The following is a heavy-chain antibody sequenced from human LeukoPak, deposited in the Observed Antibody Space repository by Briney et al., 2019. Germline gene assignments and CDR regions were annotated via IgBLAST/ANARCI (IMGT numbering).Heavy chain of an antibody. CDR1: GFTFSAYG. CDR2: IAYDGSIK. D-gene: IGHD5-12*01. CDR3: AREDSGYDFYDY. J-gene: IGHJ4*02. Sequence: GGSLRLSCAASGFTFSAYGMHWVRQAPGKGLEWVAVIAYDGSIKYYADSVKGRFTISRDNSKNTLFLQLNSLRGEDTAVYYCAREDSGYDFYDYWGQGSLVTVSS. V-gene: IGHV3-30*03.